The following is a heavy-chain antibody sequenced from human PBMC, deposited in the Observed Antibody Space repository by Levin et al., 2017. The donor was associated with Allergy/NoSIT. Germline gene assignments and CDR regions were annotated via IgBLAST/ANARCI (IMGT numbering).Heavy chain of an antibody. Sequence: SQTLSLTCTVSGGSISSSYWSWIRQPPGKGLEWIGYIYYSGSTNYNPSLKSRVTISVDTSKNQFSLKLSSVTAADTAVYYCARDSDYIWGSYRYRSAFDIWGQGTMVTVSS. J-gene: IGHJ3*02. CDR3: ARDSDYIWGSYRYRSAFDI. CDR1: GGSISSSY. D-gene: IGHD3-16*02. V-gene: IGHV4-59*01. CDR2: IYYSGST.